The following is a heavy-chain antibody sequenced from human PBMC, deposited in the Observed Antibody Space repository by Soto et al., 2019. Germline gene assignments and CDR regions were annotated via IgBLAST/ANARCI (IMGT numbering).Heavy chain of an antibody. CDR2: TIPIFGTA. Sequence: QVQLVQSGAEVKKPGSSVKVSCKASGGTFSSYAISWVRQAPGQGLEWMGGTIPIFGTANYAQKFQGRVTITADKSTSTAYMELSSLRSEDTAVYYCATTSVQLERRPYYYYYGMDVWGQGTTVTVSS. CDR1: GGTFSSYA. V-gene: IGHV1-69*06. J-gene: IGHJ6*02. D-gene: IGHD1-1*01. CDR3: ATTSVQLERRPYYYYYGMDV.